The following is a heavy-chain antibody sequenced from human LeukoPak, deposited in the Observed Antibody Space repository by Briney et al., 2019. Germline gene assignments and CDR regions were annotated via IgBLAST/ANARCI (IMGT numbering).Heavy chain of an antibody. V-gene: IGHV3-23*01. J-gene: IGHJ4*02. CDR2: ISGGGDAT. CDR3: TTDVRDEYSSGWYPIGY. D-gene: IGHD6-19*01. CDR1: GLTFSIYA. Sequence: GGSLRLSCAVSGLTFSIYAMSWVRQAPGKGLEWVSTISGGGDATYYADSVKGRFTISRDNAKNSLYLQMNSLRAEDTAVYYCTTDVRDEYSSGWYPIGYWGQGTLVTVSS.